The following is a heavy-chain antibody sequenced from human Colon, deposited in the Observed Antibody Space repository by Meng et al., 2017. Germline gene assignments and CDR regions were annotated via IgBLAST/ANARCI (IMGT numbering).Heavy chain of an antibody. Sequence: QGQLPQGGGGRFKPSGALSLPSAVAGGFLSGFYWIWMRQPPGKGLEWMGEINHFGISNHNSSLKGRLTMSVDTSKKQISLTLTSVTAADTAVYYCATGLRHGDWFDPWGPGTLVTVSS. J-gene: IGHJ5*02. D-gene: IGHD4-17*01. CDR1: GGFLSGFY. CDR3: ATGLRHGDWFDP. CDR2: INHFGIS. V-gene: IGHV4-34*02.